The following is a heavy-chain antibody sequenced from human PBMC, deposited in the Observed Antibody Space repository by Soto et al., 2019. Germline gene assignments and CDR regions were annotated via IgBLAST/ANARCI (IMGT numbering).Heavy chain of an antibody. CDR1: GGSFSGYY. CDR2: IKHSGST. V-gene: IGHV4-34*01. D-gene: IGHD2-2*02. CDR3: ARGLEVYHPDNWFDP. Sequence: SETLSLTCAVYGGSFSGYYWSWIRQPPGKGLEWIGEIKHSGSTNYNPSLKSRVTISVDTSKNQFSLKLSSVTAADTAVYYCARGLEVYHPDNWFDPWGQGTLVTVSS. J-gene: IGHJ5*02.